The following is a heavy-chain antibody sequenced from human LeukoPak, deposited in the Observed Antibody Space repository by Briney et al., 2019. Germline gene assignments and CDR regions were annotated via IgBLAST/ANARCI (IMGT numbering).Heavy chain of an antibody. V-gene: IGHV4-4*07. Sequence: PSETLSLTCSVSLGSVTSYHWSWIQQPAGKGLEWIGRIQSTGNTNYNPSLKSRVTISVDTSKNQFSLKLSSVTAADTAVYYCARTWYSSGRRPYDYWGQGTLVTVSS. J-gene: IGHJ4*02. CDR3: ARTWYSSGRRPYDY. CDR2: IQSTGNT. CDR1: LGSVTSYH. D-gene: IGHD6-19*01.